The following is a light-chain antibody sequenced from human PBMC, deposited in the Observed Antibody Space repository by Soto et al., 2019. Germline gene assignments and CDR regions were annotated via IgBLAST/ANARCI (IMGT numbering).Light chain of an antibody. Sequence: QSVLTQPPSVSGAPGQRDTISCTGSSSNIGAGYDVHWYQQFPGTAPKLLIYGNSNRPSGVPDRFSGSKSGTSASLAITGLQAEDEADYYCQSYDSSLSGVFGSGTKLTVL. V-gene: IGLV1-40*01. CDR1: SSNIGAGYD. CDR3: QSYDSSLSGV. J-gene: IGLJ1*01. CDR2: GNS.